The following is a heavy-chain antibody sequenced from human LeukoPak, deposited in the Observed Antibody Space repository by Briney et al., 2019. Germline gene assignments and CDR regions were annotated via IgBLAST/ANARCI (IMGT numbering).Heavy chain of an antibody. J-gene: IGHJ6*03. V-gene: IGHV3-15*01. CDR2: IKSKTDGGTT. D-gene: IGHD2-15*01. CDR1: GFTFSNAW. CDR3: TADHIVVEYYYYYYMDV. Sequence: GGSLRLSCAASGFTFSNAWMSWVRQAPGKGLEWVGRIKSKTDGGTTDYAAPVKGRFTISRDDSKNTLYLQMNSLKTEDTAVYYCTADHIVVEYYYYYYMDVWGKGTTVTVSS.